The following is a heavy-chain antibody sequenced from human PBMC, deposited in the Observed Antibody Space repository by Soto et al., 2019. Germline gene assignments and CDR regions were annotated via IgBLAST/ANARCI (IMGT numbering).Heavy chain of an antibody. CDR1: GFTFSSYG. D-gene: IGHD3-22*01. J-gene: IGHJ4*02. Sequence: GGSLRLSCAASGFTFSSYGMHWVRQAPGKGLEWVAVIWYDGSNKYYADSVKGRFTISRDNSKNTLYLQMNSLRAEDTAVYYCARVRAESGGYLLDYFDYWGQGTLVTVSS. V-gene: IGHV3-33*01. CDR2: IWYDGSNK. CDR3: ARVRAESGGYLLDYFDY.